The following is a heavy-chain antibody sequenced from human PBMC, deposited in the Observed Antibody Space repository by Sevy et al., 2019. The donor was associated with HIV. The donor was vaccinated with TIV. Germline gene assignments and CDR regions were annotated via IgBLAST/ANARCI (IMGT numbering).Heavy chain of an antibody. CDR3: ARHSLFTIFGVVIDPKMYYFDY. CDR1: GGSITNNNYY. Sequence: SETLSLTCTVSGGSITNNNYYWGWIRQPPGKGLEWIGTINYSGSTDYHPSLKSRVTVSVDTSKNQISLRLSSVTAADTAVYYCARHSLFTIFGVVIDPKMYYFDYWGQGTLVTVSS. J-gene: IGHJ4*02. V-gene: IGHV4-39*01. CDR2: INYSGST. D-gene: IGHD3-3*01.